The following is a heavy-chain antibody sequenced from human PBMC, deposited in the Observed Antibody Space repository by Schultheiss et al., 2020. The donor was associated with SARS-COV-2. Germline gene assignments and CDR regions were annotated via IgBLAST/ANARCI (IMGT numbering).Heavy chain of an antibody. V-gene: IGHV1-18*01. CDR3: ARDCSSTSCYAASVP. Sequence: ASVKVSCKTSGYTFISYGISWVRQAPGQRLEWMGWISAYNGNTNYAQKLQGRVTMTTDTSTSTAYMELRSLRSDDTAVYYCARDCSSTSCYAASVPWGQGTLVTVSS. CDR2: ISAYNGNT. D-gene: IGHD2-2*01. J-gene: IGHJ5*02. CDR1: GYTFISYG.